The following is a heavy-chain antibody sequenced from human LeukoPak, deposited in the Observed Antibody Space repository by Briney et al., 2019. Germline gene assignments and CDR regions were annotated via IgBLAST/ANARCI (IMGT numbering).Heavy chain of an antibody. J-gene: IGHJ2*01. CDR3: ARDKYCSGGSCYGFFDL. V-gene: IGHV3-9*01. CDR1: GFTFDDYA. CDR2: VSWNSGSI. D-gene: IGHD2-15*01. Sequence: GGSLRLSCAASGFTFDDYAMHWVRQAPGKGLEWVSGVSWNSGSIGYADSVKGRFTISRDNAKNSLYLQMNSLRAEDTAVYYCARDKYCSGGSCYGFFDLWGRGTLVTVSS.